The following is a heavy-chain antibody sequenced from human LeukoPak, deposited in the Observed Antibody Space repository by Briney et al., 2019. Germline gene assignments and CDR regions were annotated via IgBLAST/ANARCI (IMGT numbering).Heavy chain of an antibody. J-gene: IGHJ6*02. Sequence: AGSLRLSCAASGFTFSSYSMNWVRQAPGKGLGWVSYISSSSSTIYYADSVKGRFTISRDNTKNSLYLQMNSLRDEDTAVYYCARDRGYNYYGSGSPRYYYYGMDVWGQGTTVADSS. CDR1: GFTFSSYS. CDR3: ARDRGYNYYGSGSPRYYYYGMDV. V-gene: IGHV3-48*02. D-gene: IGHD3-10*01. CDR2: ISSSSSTI.